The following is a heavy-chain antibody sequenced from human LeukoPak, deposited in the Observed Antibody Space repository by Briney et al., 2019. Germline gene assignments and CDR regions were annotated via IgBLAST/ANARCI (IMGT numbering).Heavy chain of an antibody. CDR1: GYSISSGYY. J-gene: IGHJ3*02. CDR2: IYHSGST. D-gene: IGHD3-16*01. Sequence: SETLSLTCAVSGYSISSGYYWGWIRQPPGKGLEWIGSIYHSGSTYYNPSLKSRVTISVDTSKNQFSLKLSSVTAADTAVYYCARHLFTPLGGGWNAFDIWGQGTMVTVSS. CDR3: ARHLFTPLGGGWNAFDI. V-gene: IGHV4-38-2*01.